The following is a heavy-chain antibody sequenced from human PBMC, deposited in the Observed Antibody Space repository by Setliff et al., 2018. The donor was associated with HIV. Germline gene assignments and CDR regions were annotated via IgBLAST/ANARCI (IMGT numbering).Heavy chain of an antibody. Sequence: KPSETLSLTCDVSGFSISSRYYWGWIRQPPGKGLEWIGSIAYTGSGYYHSSLKSRVTISVDTSRNECSLKLTSVTAADTAVYYCAREVRWELPQGFDHWGQGSQVTVSS. CDR2: IAYTGSG. CDR3: AREVRWELPQGFDH. V-gene: IGHV4-38-2*02. D-gene: IGHD1-26*01. J-gene: IGHJ4*02. CDR1: GFSISSRYY.